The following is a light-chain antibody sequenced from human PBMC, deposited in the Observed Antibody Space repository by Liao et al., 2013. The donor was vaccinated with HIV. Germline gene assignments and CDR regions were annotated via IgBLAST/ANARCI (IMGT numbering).Light chain of an antibody. CDR1: KLGDKY. J-gene: IGLJ1*01. V-gene: IGLV3-1*01. Sequence: SYELTQPPSVSVSPGQTASITCSGDKLGDKYACWYQQKAGQSPVLVIYQDRKRPSGIPERFSGSNSGNTATLTISRVEAGDEADYYCQVWDSSSDHPVFGTGTKVTVL. CDR2: QDR. CDR3: QVWDSSSDHPV.